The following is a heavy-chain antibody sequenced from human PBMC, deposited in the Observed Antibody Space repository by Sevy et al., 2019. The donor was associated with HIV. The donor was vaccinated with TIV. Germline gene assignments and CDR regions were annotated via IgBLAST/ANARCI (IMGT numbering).Heavy chain of an antibody. CDR1: GFTFSTYD. Sequence: GGSLRLSCAASGFTFSTYDMNWVRQAPGKGVEWISYISSSSSNIYYAGSVMGRFTISRDNAKNSLFVQMHSLGAEDTAVYYCAREGGYTDQGMDVWGQGTTVTVSS. V-gene: IGHV3-48*01. CDR3: AREGGYTDQGMDV. D-gene: IGHD5-12*01. CDR2: ISSSSSNI. J-gene: IGHJ6*02.